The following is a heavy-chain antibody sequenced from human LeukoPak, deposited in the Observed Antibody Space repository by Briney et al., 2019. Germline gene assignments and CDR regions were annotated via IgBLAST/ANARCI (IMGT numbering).Heavy chain of an antibody. CDR2: ISWDGGST. J-gene: IGHJ6*03. D-gene: IGHD4/OR15-4a*01. V-gene: IGHV3-43*01. Sequence: GGSLRLSCAASGFTFDDYSMHWVRQAPGKGLEWVSLISWDGGSTYYADSVKGRFTISRDNSKNSLYLQMNSLRTEDTALYYCARASTIDFYYYYMDVWGRGTTVTVSS. CDR3: ARASTIDFYYYYMDV. CDR1: GFTFDDYS.